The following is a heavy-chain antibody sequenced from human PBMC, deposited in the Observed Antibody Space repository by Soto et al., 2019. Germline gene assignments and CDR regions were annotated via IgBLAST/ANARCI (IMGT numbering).Heavy chain of an antibody. V-gene: IGHV3-53*01. J-gene: IGHJ4*02. CDR1: GFVISNSY. D-gene: IGHD2-15*01. CDR2: IYARGAT. Sequence: EVQLVESGGGMIRPGGSLRLSCAASGFVISNSYMAWVRQAPGKGLEWVSTIYARGATFYADAAKGRFTISRDDPKFWLLLQMRCLRVEDTAIYYGARVPAYTRGLDVWGQGALVTVSS. CDR3: ARVPAYTRGLDV.